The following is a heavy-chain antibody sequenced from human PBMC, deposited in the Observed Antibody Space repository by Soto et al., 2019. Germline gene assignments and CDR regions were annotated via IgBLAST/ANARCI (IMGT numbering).Heavy chain of an antibody. D-gene: IGHD6-25*01. Sequence: GGSLRLSCTTSGFTFSTYDMHWVRQVTGKGLEWVSGIVVAGDTYYPDSVKGRFTISRENAKNSLYLQTDSLRVEDTAVYYCARRGIDTMSGFDALDVWGLGTKVTVSS. J-gene: IGHJ3*01. CDR1: GFTFSTYD. CDR2: IVVAGDT. CDR3: ARRGIDTMSGFDALDV. V-gene: IGHV3-13*01.